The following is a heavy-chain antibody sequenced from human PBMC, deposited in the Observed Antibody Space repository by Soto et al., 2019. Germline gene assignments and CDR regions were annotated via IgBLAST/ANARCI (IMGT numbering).Heavy chain of an antibody. D-gene: IGHD3-10*01. CDR3: ARGVRGVLNSYYYYGMDV. CDR1: GGTFSSYA. J-gene: IGHJ6*02. V-gene: IGHV1-69*01. Sequence: XSVKVSCKASGGTFSSYAISWVRQAPGQGLEWMGGIIPIFGTANYAQKFQGRVTITADESTSTAYMELSSLRSEDTAVYYCARGVRGVLNSYYYYGMDVWGQGTTVTVSS. CDR2: IIPIFGTA.